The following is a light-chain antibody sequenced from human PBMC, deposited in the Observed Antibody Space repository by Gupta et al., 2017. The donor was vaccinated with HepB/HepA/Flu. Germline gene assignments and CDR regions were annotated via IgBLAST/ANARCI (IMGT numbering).Light chain of an antibody. CDR1: QSVGSN. J-gene: IGKJ3*01. CDR2: DVS. V-gene: IGKV3-15*01. Sequence: EIVMTQSPATLSVSPGERATLSCRASQSVGSNLAWYQQKPGQAPRLLIYDVSIRASGIPARFSGSGSGTEFTLTIDSRQSEDFAVYYCQHCNDWPPFTFGHGTKVDIK. CDR3: QHCNDWPPFT.